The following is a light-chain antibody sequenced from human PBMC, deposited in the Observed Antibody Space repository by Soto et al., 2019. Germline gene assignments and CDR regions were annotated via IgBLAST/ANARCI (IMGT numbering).Light chain of an antibody. CDR2: DND. J-gene: IGLJ3*02. CDR3: EAWDTSLSGGV. V-gene: IGLV1-51*01. CDR1: SSNIGNNY. Sequence: QSVLTQPPSMSAAPGQKVTISCSGSSSNIGNNYVSWYQQLPGTAPKLLIYDNDKRPSGIPDRFSGSKSGTSATLDITGLQTGDEADYYCEAWDTSLSGGVLGGGTKLTVL.